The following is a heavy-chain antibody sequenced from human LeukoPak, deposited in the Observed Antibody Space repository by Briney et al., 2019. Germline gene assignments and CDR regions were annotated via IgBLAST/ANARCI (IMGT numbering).Heavy chain of an antibody. CDR2: IKQDGSEK. J-gene: IGHJ4*02. CDR3: GASVFW. D-gene: IGHD3-3*01. V-gene: IGHV3-7*03. CDR1: GFSCSSYW. Sequence: PGGSLRLFCAASGFSCSSYWMSWVRQAPGKGLEWVANIKQDGSEKNYVDSVKGRFTISRDNAKNSLYLQMNSLRAEDSDVYYCGASVFWWGQGTLVTVSS.